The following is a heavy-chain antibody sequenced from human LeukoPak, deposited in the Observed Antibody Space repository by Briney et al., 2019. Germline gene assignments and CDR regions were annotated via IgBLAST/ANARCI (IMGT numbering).Heavy chain of an antibody. Sequence: SETLSPTCSVSGGSISSTRCYWGWIRQPPGQELEWIGTIDYSGTTYYNPSLKSRVTMSLDTSKNQFSLKLSSVTAADTAVYYCARHTEKMVGVTDAFDIWGQGTMVTVSS. D-gene: IGHD1-26*01. CDR1: GGSISSTRCY. V-gene: IGHV4-39*07. CDR3: ARHTEKMVGVTDAFDI. J-gene: IGHJ3*02. CDR2: IDYSGTT.